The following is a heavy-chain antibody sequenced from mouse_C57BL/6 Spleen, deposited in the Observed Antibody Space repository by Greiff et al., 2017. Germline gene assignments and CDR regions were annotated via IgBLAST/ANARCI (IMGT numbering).Heavy chain of an antibody. D-gene: IGHD1-1*01. Sequence: EVQLVESGGGLVKPGGSLKLSCAASGFTFSDYGMHWVRQAPEKGLEWVAYISSGSSTIYYADTVKGRFTISRDNAKNTLFLQMTSLRSEDTAMYYCARRDYYGSRGNYFDYWGQGTTLTVSS. CDR3: ARRDYYGSRGNYFDY. V-gene: IGHV5-17*01. CDR1: GFTFSDYG. J-gene: IGHJ2*01. CDR2: ISSGSSTI.